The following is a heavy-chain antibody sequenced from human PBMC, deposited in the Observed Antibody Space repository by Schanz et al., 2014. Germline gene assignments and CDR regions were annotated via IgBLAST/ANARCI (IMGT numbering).Heavy chain of an antibody. Sequence: EVQLAESGGSLVKPGGSLRLSCAASGFTFRNYKMIWVRQAPGKGLEWVSGIGGSGGSTDYADSVKGRFTISRDNSKNTLYLQMNSLRAEDTAVYYCAKDPYGMDVWGQGTTVTVSS. CDR1: GFTFRNYK. CDR3: AKDPYGMDV. J-gene: IGHJ6*02. CDR2: IGGSGGST. V-gene: IGHV3-23*04.